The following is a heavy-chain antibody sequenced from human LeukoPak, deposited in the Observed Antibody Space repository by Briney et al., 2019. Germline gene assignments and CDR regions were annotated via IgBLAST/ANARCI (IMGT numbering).Heavy chain of an antibody. Sequence: SETLSLTCAVYGGSFSGYYWSWIRQPPGKGLEWIGEINHSGSTNYDPSLKSRVTIPVDTSKNQFSLKLSSVTAADTAVYYCARGRRTRQYYFDYWGQGTLVTVSS. CDR2: INHSGST. V-gene: IGHV4-34*01. CDR3: ARGRRTRQYYFDY. D-gene: IGHD2-2*01. CDR1: GGSFSGYY. J-gene: IGHJ4*02.